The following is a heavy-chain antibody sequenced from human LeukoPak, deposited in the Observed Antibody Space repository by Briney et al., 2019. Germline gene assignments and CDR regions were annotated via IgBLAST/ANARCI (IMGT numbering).Heavy chain of an antibody. J-gene: IGHJ4*02. CDR3: ARGRSDFWSGYYLGD. CDR1: GGSISSYY. V-gene: IGHV4-59*01. Sequence: SETLSLTCTVSGGSISSYYWSWTRQPPGKGLEWIGYIYYSGSTNYNPSLKSRVTISVDTSKNQFSLKLSSVTAADTAVYYCARGRSDFWSGYYLGDWGQGTLVTVSS. D-gene: IGHD3-3*01. CDR2: IYYSGST.